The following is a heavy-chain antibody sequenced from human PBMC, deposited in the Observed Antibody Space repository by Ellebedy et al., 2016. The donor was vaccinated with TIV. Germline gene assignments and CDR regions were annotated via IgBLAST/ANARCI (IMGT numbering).Heavy chain of an antibody. Sequence: SETLSLXXAVYGASFSGYYWSWIRQPPGKGREWIGEINHSGSTNYNPSLKSRVTISVDTSKNQFSLKLSSVTAADTAVYYCARDTGGPWYYYMDVWGKGTTVTVSS. D-gene: IGHD3-16*01. V-gene: IGHV4-34*01. CDR1: GASFSGYY. CDR2: INHSGST. CDR3: ARDTGGPWYYYMDV. J-gene: IGHJ6*03.